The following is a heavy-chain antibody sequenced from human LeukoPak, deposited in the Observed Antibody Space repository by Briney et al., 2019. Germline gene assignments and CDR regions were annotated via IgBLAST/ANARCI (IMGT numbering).Heavy chain of an antibody. Sequence: GRSLRLSCAASGFTFDDYAMHWVRQAPGKGLEWVSGISWNSGSIGYADSVKGRFTISRDNAKNSLYLQMNSLRAVDTALYYCAKDMGYGSSPAHWGQGTLVTVSS. CDR3: AKDMGYGSSPAH. CDR1: GFTFDDYA. CDR2: ISWNSGSI. J-gene: IGHJ4*02. V-gene: IGHV3-9*01. D-gene: IGHD6-6*01.